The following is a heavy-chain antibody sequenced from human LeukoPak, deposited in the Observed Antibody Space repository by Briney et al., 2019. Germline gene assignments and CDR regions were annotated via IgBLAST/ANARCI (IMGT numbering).Heavy chain of an antibody. Sequence: GGSLRLSCAASGFTFSNYWMHWVRQAPGKGLVWVSRMNSDGINTSYADSVKGRFTISRDNAKNTLSLQMNSLRAEDTAVYYSARDLGQYYDTSDNWFDPWGQGTLVTVSS. CDR2: MNSDGINT. J-gene: IGHJ5*02. CDR1: GFTFSNYW. D-gene: IGHD3-22*01. V-gene: IGHV3-74*01. CDR3: ARDLGQYYDTSDNWFDP.